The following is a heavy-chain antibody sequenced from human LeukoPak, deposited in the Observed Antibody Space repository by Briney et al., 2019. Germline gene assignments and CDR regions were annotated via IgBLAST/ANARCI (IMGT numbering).Heavy chain of an antibody. D-gene: IGHD3-9*01. CDR1: GFTFSSYG. CDR3: AKGLYYDILTGTIDY. J-gene: IGHJ4*02. CDR2: IRYDGSNK. Sequence: GGSLRLSCAASGFTFSSYGMHWVRQAPGKGLEWVAFIRYDGSNKYYADSVKGRFTISRDNSKNTLYLQMNSLRAEDTAVYYCAKGLYYDILTGTIDYWGQGTLVTVSS. V-gene: IGHV3-30*02.